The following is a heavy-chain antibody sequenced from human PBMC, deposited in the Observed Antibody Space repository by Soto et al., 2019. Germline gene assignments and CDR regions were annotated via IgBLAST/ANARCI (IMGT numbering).Heavy chain of an antibody. Sequence: QVQLVESGGGVVQPGRSPRLSCATSGFTFSSYGMHWVRQAPGKGLEWVAAIWYDGNNKHYADSVKGRFTISRDNSKNTLYLQMNSLRAEDTAVYYCARELELHHCYFDYWGQGTLVTVSS. CDR2: IWYDGNNK. CDR1: GFTFSSYG. CDR3: ARELELHHCYFDY. V-gene: IGHV3-33*08. J-gene: IGHJ4*02. D-gene: IGHD1-7*01.